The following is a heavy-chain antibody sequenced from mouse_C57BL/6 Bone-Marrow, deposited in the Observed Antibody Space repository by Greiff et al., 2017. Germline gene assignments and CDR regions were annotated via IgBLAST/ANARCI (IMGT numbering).Heavy chain of an antibody. CDR1: GFNIKNTY. CDR3: ARPSYYYGSSSPWYFDV. J-gene: IGHJ1*03. CDR2: IDPANGNT. Sequence: VHVKQSVAELVRPGASVKLSCTASGFNIKNTYMHWVKQRPEKGLEWIGRIDPANGNTKYAPKFQGKATITADPSSNTAYLQLSSLTSEDTAIYYCARPSYYYGSSSPWYFDVWGTGTTVTVSS. V-gene: IGHV14-3*01. D-gene: IGHD1-1*01.